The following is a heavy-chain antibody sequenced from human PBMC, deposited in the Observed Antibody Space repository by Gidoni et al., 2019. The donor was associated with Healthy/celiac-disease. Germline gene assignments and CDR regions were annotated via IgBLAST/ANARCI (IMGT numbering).Heavy chain of an antibody. Sequence: EVQLVEYGGGLVKPGGSLRLSCDASGITFSSYSMNWARPAPGKGLEWVSSISSSSSYIYYADSVKGRFTISRDNAKNSLYLQMNSLRAEDTAVYYCARDGYYDILTGYLNPFDYWGQGSLVTVSS. J-gene: IGHJ4*02. CDR3: ARDGYYDILTGYLNPFDY. V-gene: IGHV3-21*01. CDR2: ISSSSSYI. D-gene: IGHD3-9*01. CDR1: GITFSSYS.